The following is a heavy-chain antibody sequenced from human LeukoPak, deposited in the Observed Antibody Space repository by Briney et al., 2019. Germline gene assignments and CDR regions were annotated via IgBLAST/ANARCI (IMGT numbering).Heavy chain of an antibody. CDR3: AKGHGSSWYGAEYFQH. V-gene: IGHV3-23*01. CDR1: GFTFSSYA. CDR2: ISGSGGST. D-gene: IGHD6-13*01. J-gene: IGHJ1*01. Sequence: GGSLRLSCAASGFTFSSYAMSWVRQAPGKGLEWVSAISGSGGSTYYADSVKGRFTISRDNSKNTLYLQMNSLRAEDTAVYYCAKGHGSSWYGAEYFQHWGQGTLVTVSS.